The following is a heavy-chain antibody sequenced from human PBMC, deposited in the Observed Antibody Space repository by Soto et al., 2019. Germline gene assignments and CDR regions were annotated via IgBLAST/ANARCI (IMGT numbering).Heavy chain of an antibody. D-gene: IGHD3-10*01. CDR2: INPDGSTT. V-gene: IGHV3-74*01. CDR1: GFTFSSYW. CDR3: ARVATGSYHFDQ. J-gene: IGHJ4*02. Sequence: EVQLVESGGGLVQPGGSLRLSCEVSGFTFSSYWMHWVRQAPGKGLVWVSRINPDGSTTSYADSVRGRFTISRDNADNTLYLEMNSPRAEDTAVYYCARVATGSYHFDQWGQGTLVTVSS.